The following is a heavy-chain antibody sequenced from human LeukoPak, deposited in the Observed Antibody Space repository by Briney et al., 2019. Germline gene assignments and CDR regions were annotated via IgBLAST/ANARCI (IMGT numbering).Heavy chain of an antibody. D-gene: IGHD6-13*01. V-gene: IGHV1-3*01. Sequence: ASVKVSCKASGYTFTSYAIHWVRQAPGQRLEWMGWINAAKGDTRYSQKFQGRVTLSKDTSASTAYMELSSLTSEDTAVYYCARAYGGSSSWKWGDWFDPWGQGTLVTVSS. CDR3: ARAYGGSSSWKWGDWFDP. CDR2: INAAKGDT. J-gene: IGHJ5*02. CDR1: GYTFTSYA.